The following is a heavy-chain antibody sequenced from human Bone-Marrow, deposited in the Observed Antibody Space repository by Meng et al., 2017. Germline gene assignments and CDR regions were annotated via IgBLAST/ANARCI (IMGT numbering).Heavy chain of an antibody. D-gene: IGHD3-10*01. CDR1: GGSISSSSYY. Sequence: SETLSLTCTVSGGSISSSSYYWGWIRQPPGKGLEWIGSIYYSGSTYYNPSLKSRVTISVDTSKNQFSLKLSSVTAADTAVYYCARSLRKVWYGDYCDYWGQGTLVTVSS. V-gene: IGHV4-39*07. J-gene: IGHJ4*02. CDR3: ARSLRKVWYGDYCDY. CDR2: IYYSGST.